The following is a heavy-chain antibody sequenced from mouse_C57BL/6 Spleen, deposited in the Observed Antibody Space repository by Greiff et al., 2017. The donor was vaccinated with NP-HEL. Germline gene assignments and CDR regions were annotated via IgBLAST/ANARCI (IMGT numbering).Heavy chain of an antibody. CDR2: IGSGGSYT. D-gene: IGHD1-1*01. CDR1: GFTFSSYG. J-gene: IGHJ1*03. V-gene: IGHV5-6*01. CDR3: ARHGSSSLSYWYFDV. Sequence: EVQLVESGGDLVKPGGSLKLSCAASGFTFSSYGMSWVRQTPDKRLEWVATIGSGGSYTYYPDSVKGRFTISRDNAKNTLYLQMSSLKSEDTAMYYCARHGSSSLSYWYFDVWGTGTTVTVSS.